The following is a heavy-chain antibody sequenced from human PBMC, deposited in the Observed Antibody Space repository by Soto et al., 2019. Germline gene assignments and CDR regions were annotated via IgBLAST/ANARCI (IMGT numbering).Heavy chain of an antibody. CDR2: ISGSGTST. CDR3: AKSLSALFSLGDFKY. CDR1: GFTFSSYA. V-gene: IGHV3-23*01. D-gene: IGHD2-21*01. Sequence: PGGSLRLSCAASGFTFSSYALNWVRQAPGKGLEWVAEISGSGTSTYYAPSVKGRFIISSDSSKNTLYLRMYSLRAEGTAMYYCAKSLSALFSLGDFKYWGQGALVTVSS. J-gene: IGHJ4*02.